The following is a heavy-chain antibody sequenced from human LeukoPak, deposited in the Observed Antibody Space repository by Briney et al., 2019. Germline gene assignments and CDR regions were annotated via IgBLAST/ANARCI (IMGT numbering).Heavy chain of an antibody. CDR1: GSSLSTSGMC. CDR2: ITWDDDK. J-gene: IGHJ4*02. Sequence: SGPTLVNPTQTLTLTCTFSGSSLSTSGMCVSWIRQPPGKTLEWLARITWDDDKYYRTSLKNRPTISKDTSKNQAVLPMTNMDPVDTATYYCARTLLNWNDEDYWGQGTLVTVSS. V-gene: IGHV2-70*11. CDR3: ARTLLNWNDEDY. D-gene: IGHD1-20*01.